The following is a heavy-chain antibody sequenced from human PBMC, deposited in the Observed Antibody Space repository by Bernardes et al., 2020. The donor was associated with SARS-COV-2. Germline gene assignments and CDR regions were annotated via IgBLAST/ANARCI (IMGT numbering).Heavy chain of an antibody. Sequence: SETLSLTCTVSGGSISSGDYYWSWIRQPPGKGLEWIGYIYYRGSTYYNPSLKSRLTISVDTSKNQFSLRLNSVTAADTAVYFCARAGYSNSYFDPWGQGTLVTVSS. J-gene: IGHJ5*02. D-gene: IGHD4-4*01. CDR1: GGSISSGDYY. V-gene: IGHV4-30-4*01. CDR3: ARAGYSNSYFDP. CDR2: IYYRGST.